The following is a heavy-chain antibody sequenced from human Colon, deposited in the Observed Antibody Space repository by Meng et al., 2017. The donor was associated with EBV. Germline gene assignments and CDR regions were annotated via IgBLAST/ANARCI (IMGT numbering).Heavy chain of an antibody. CDR2: IYHSGST. Sequence: GPLQVAVPGLVKPSGTLSLLCAVSGASIGSSYWWTWVRQPPEKGLEWIGEIYHSGSTNYNPSLKSRVTISVDESKNQFSLRLSSVTAADTAVYYCARVGAYCGGDCYHPRWGQGTLVTVSS. J-gene: IGHJ4*02. CDR3: ARVGAYCGGDCYHPR. CDR1: GASIGSSYW. V-gene: IGHV4-4*02. D-gene: IGHD2-21*02.